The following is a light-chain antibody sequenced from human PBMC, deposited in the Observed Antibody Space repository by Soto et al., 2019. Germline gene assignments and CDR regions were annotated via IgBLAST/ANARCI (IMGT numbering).Light chain of an antibody. CDR3: QQSYSSPRT. CDR1: QGISTY. J-gene: IGKJ2*02. CDR2: AAS. Sequence: DIEMTQSPSSLSASVGDRVTLTCRASQGISTYLNWYQHKTGKAPKLLIYAASLLHSGVPSRFSGSGSGTDFTLIISSLQPDDFAVYYCQQSYSSPRTFGQGTKLEI. V-gene: IGKV1-39*01.